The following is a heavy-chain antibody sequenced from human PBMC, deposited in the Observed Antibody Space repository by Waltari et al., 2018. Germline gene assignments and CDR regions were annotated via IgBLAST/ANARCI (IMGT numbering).Heavy chain of an antibody. CDR1: GFTVSSNY. J-gene: IGHJ3*02. CDR2: IYSGGST. V-gene: IGHV3-53*02. CDR3: ARVITIFGVVLDGAFDI. Sequence: EVQLVETGGGLIQPGGSLRLSCAASGFTVSSNYMSWVRQAPGKGLEWVSVIYSGGSTYYADSVKGRFTISRDNSKNTLYLQMNSLRAEDTAVYYCARVITIFGVVLDGAFDIWGQGTMVTVSS. D-gene: IGHD3-3*01.